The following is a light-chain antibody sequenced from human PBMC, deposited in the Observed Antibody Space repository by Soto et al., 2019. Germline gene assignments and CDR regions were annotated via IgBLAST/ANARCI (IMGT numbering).Light chain of an antibody. J-gene: IGKJ2*01. CDR3: QQTYNTPRT. CDR2: AAS. V-gene: IGKV1-39*01. CDR1: QSISSY. Sequence: DIQMTQSPSSLSASVGDSVTISCRASQSISSYLNWYQQKPGKAPNLLIYAASNLQSGVPSRFSGSGSGTDFTLTISSLQPEDVATYYCQQTYNTPRTFGQGTKLEI.